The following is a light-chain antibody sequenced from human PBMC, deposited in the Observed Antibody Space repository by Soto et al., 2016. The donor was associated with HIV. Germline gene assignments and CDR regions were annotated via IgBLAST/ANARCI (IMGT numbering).Light chain of an antibody. CDR1: QSINSW. CDR2: KAS. Sequence: DIQMTQSPSTLSASVGDRVTITCRAGQSINSWLAWYQQKAGKAPKLLIYKASSLESGVPSRFSGSGSGTDFTLTISCLQSEDFATYYCQQYYSYPLTFGQGTKLEIK. V-gene: IGKV1-5*03. CDR3: QQYYSYPLT. J-gene: IGKJ2*01.